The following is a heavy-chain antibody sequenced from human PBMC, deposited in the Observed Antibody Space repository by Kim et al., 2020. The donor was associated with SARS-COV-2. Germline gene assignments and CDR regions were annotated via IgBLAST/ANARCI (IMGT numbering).Heavy chain of an antibody. Sequence: GGSLRLSCAASGFTVTDYWMHWVRQAPGKGLVWVSRIRSGGTGISYADSVKGRFTISRDNVNNTLYLQMNNLRAEDTAVYYCTSDTVLYGLDVWGQGTPVPVSS. CDR3: TSDTVLYGLDV. CDR1: GFTVTDYW. V-gene: IGHV3-74*01. CDR2: IRSGGTGI. D-gene: IGHD4-4*01. J-gene: IGHJ6*02.